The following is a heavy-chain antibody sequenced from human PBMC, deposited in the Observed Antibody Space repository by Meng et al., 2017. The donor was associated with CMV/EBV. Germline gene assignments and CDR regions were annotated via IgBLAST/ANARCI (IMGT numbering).Heavy chain of an antibody. CDR1: GFTFSSYS. D-gene: IGHD1-14*01. J-gene: IGHJ4*02. CDR3: ARDPRMYYFDY. CDR2: ISSSSSYI. Sequence: SCKASGFTFSSYSMNWVRQAPGKGLEWVSSISSSSSYIYYADSVKGRFTISRDNAKNSLYLQMNSLRAEDTAVYYCARDPRMYYFDYWGQGTLVTVSS. V-gene: IGHV3-21*01.